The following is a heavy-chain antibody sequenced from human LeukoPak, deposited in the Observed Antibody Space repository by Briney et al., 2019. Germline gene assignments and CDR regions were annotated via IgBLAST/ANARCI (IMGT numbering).Heavy chain of an antibody. CDR3: ARGEIAYFDY. CDR2: IYYSGST. Sequence: SETLSLTCTVSGGSISSGGYYWSWIRQHPGKGLEWIGYIYYSGSTYYNPSLKSRVTISVDTSKNQFSLKLSSVTAADTAVYYCARGEIAYFDYWGQGTLVTVSS. J-gene: IGHJ4*02. V-gene: IGHV4-31*03. CDR1: GGSISSGGYY.